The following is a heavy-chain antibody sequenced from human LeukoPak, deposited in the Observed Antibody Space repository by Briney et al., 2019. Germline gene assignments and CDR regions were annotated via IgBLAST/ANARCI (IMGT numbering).Heavy chain of an antibody. D-gene: IGHD2-2*01. Sequence: GESLKISCKGSGYSFTSYWIGWVRQMPGKGLEWMGIIYPGDSDTRYSPSFQGQVTISADKSISTAYLQWSSPKASDTAMYYCARRFCSSTSCYLTPFDYWGQGTLVTVSS. CDR3: ARRFCSSTSCYLTPFDY. CDR2: IYPGDSDT. V-gene: IGHV5-51*01. CDR1: GYSFTSYW. J-gene: IGHJ4*02.